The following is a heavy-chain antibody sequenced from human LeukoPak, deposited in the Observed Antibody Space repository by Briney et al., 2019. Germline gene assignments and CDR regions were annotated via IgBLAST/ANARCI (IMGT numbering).Heavy chain of an antibody. Sequence: GGSLRLSCAASGFTFADYVMHWVRQVPGKGLEWVSGITWTGGTIGYADSVKGRFFASRDNAKTSVYLQMNGLRPDDTALYYCTRDRQSNCNSYYLDFWGRGTLVTVSS. CDR3: TRDRQSNCNSYYLDF. CDR1: GFTFADYV. D-gene: IGHD4-23*01. J-gene: IGHJ4*02. CDR2: ITWTGGTI. V-gene: IGHV3-9*01.